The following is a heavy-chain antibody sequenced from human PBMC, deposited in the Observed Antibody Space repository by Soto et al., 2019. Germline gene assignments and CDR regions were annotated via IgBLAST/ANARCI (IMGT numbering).Heavy chain of an antibody. V-gene: IGHV3-21*01. Sequence: LRLSCAASGFTFSSYSMNWVRQAPGKGLEWVSSISSSSSYIYYADSVKGRFTISRDNAKNSLYLQMNSLRAEDTAVYYCARGGWDFWSGSDAFDIWGQGTMVTVSS. CDR2: ISSSSSYI. D-gene: IGHD3-3*01. CDR1: GFTFSSYS. CDR3: ARGGWDFWSGSDAFDI. J-gene: IGHJ3*02.